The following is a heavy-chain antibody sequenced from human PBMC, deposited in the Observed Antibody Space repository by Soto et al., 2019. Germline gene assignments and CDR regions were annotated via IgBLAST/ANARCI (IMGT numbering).Heavy chain of an antibody. CDR3: ARVMGGTTVTTSGMDV. V-gene: IGHV1-46*01. J-gene: IGHJ6*02. CDR1: GYTFTSYY. CDR2: INPSGGST. D-gene: IGHD4-4*01. Sequence: ASVKVSCKASGYTFTSYYMHWVRQAPGQGLEWMGIINPSGGSTSYAQKFQGRVTMTRDTSTSTVYMELSSLRSEDTAVYYCARVMGGTTVTTSGMDVWGQGTTVTVSS.